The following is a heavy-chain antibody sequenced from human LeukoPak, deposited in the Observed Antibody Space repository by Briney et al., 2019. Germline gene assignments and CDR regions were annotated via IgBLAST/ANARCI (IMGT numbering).Heavy chain of an antibody. J-gene: IGHJ4*02. Sequence: GGSLRLSCAASGFTFSQYSMNWVRQAPGKGLEWVSVLYSDGTTYYADSVKGRFTISRDNPKNALYLQMNNLRAEDTAVYYCARAAYDSNGFTANHDYWGQGTLVTVSS. CDR2: LYSDGTT. D-gene: IGHD3-22*01. CDR1: GFTFSQYS. V-gene: IGHV3-53*01. CDR3: ARAAYDSNGFTANHDY.